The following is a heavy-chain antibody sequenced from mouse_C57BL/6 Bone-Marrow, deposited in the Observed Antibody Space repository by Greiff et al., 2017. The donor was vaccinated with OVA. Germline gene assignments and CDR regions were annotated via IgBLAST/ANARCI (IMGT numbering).Heavy chain of an antibody. J-gene: IGHJ3*01. CDR3: ARGDSNYCFFAD. Sequence: VQLQQSGAELVKPGASVKLSCKASGYTFTSYWMHWVKQRPGQGLEWIGMIHPNSGSTNYNEKFKSKATLTVDKSSSTAYMQLSSLTSEDSAVYYCARGDSNYCFFADWGQGTLVTVSA. V-gene: IGHV1-64*01. CDR1: GYTFTSYW. CDR2: IHPNSGST. D-gene: IGHD2-5*01.